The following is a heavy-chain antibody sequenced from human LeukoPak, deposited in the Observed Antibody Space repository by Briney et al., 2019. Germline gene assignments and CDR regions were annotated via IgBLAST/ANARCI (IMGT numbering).Heavy chain of an antibody. D-gene: IGHD1-26*01. CDR2: IYYSGST. J-gene: IGHJ4*02. V-gene: IGHV4-59*01. Sequence: SETLSLTCTVAGRSISSYYWSLIRQPPGKGLEWIGYIYYSGSTNYNPSLKSRVTISVDTSKNQFSLKLSSVTAADTAVYYCARAGFGGSYRGFDYWGQGTLVTVSS. CDR3: ARAGFGGSYRGFDY. CDR1: GRSISSYY.